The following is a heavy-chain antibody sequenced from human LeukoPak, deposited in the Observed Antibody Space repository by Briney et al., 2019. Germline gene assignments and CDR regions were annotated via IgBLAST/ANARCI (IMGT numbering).Heavy chain of an antibody. J-gene: IGHJ4*02. CDR1: GYTFTGYY. D-gene: IGHD3-3*01. Sequence: GASVKVSCKASGYTFTGYYMHWVRQAPGQGLEWMGWINPNSGGTNCARKFQGRVTMTRDTSISTAYMELSRLRSDDTAVYYCARYYDFWSGYSDYWGQGTLVTVSS. CDR2: INPNSGGT. CDR3: ARYYDFWSGYSDY. V-gene: IGHV1-2*02.